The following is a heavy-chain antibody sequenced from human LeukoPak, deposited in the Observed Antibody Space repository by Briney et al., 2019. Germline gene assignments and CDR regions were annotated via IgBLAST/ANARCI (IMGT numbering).Heavy chain of an antibody. D-gene: IGHD6-13*01. J-gene: IGHJ4*02. CDR1: GFTFSSYG. CDR2: IRYDGSNK. V-gene: IGHV3-30*02. CDR3: AKAQKRYSSSWYYFDY. Sequence: PGGSLRLSCAASGFTFSSYGMHWVRQAPGKGLEWVAFIRYDGSNKYYADSVKGRFTISRDNSKNTLYLQMNSLRAEDMALYYCAKAQKRYSSSWYYFDYWGQGTLVTVSS.